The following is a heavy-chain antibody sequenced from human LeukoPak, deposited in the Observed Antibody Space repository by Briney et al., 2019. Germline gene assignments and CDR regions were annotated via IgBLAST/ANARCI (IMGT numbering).Heavy chain of an antibody. D-gene: IGHD6-19*01. CDR3: TRRALAVADPFDY. CDR1: GYTFTRYY. CDR2: IHPNSGGT. V-gene: IGHV1-2*02. Sequence: ASVTVSCKASGYTFTRYYMHWVRQAPGQGLEWMGWIHPNSGGTNSAQKFQGRVTMTRDTSIGTAYMELSSLRSVDTAVYYCTRRALAVADPFDYWGQGTLVTVSS. J-gene: IGHJ4*02.